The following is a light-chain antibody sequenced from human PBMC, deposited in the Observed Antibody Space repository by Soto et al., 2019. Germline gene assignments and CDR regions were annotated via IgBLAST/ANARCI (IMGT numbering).Light chain of an antibody. Sequence: DIQMTQSPSTLSASVGDRVTITCRASQSVGTYLAWFQQRPGKAPKGLISKASTLESGAPSRFTGSGSGTEFALTITSLRPEDFATYYCQPYYSYPWTFGQGTKV. V-gene: IGKV1-5*03. J-gene: IGKJ1*01. CDR3: QPYYSYPWT. CDR2: KAS. CDR1: QSVGTY.